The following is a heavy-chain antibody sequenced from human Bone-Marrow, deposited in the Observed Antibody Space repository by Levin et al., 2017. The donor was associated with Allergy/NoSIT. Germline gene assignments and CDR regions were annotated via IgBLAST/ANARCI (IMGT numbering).Heavy chain of an antibody. CDR3: AKVIYSDNVFDP. CDR2: ISYDGSKK. CDR1: GFALSMYG. V-gene: IGHV3-30*18. Sequence: GGSLRLSCAASGFALSMYGMHWVRQAPGKGLEWVAFISYDGSKKYNEDSVKGRFTISRDSSKNTLSLQMNSLRSEDTAVYYCAKVIYSDNVFDPWGQGTLVTVA. J-gene: IGHJ5*02. D-gene: IGHD4-17*01.